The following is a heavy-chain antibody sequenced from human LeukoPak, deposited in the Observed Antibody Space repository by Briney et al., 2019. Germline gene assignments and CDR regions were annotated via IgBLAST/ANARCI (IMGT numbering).Heavy chain of an antibody. CDR1: GFTLSSYG. D-gene: IGHD1-1*01. CDR2: ISYDGSNT. CDR3: AKKAPGADWRVVY. V-gene: IGHV3-30*18. Sequence: GRSLRLSCAASGFTLSSYGMHWVRQAPGKGLEWVAVISYDGSNTYYADSVKGRFTISRDNSENTLFLQTNSLRTEDTAVYYCAKKAPGADWRVVYWGQGTLVTVFS. J-gene: IGHJ4*02.